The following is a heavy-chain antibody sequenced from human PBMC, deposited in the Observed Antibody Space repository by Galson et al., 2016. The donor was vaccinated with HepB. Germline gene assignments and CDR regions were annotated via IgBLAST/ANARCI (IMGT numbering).Heavy chain of an antibody. CDR3: ARASGYHYVSWFDP. J-gene: IGHJ5*02. V-gene: IGHV1-69*13. CDR2: IIAIFSTA. Sequence: SVKVSCKASGGIFNSYGITWVRQAPGQGLERMGGIIAIFSTANYAQKFQGRVTITADESTSTVYMELSSLRSEDTAVYYCARASGYHYVSWFDPWGQGTLVTVSS. D-gene: IGHD3-16*01. CDR1: GGIFNSYG.